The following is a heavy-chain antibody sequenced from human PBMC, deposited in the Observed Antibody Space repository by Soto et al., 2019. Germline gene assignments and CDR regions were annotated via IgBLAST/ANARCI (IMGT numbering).Heavy chain of an antibody. CDR1: GFTFSSYA. Sequence: GGSLRLSCAASGFTFSSYAMSWVRQAPGKGLEWVSAISGSGGSTYYADSVKGRFTISRDNSKNTLYLQMNSLRAEDTAVYYCAKDMIGRITIFGVIDPWGQGTLVTVSS. V-gene: IGHV3-23*01. D-gene: IGHD3-3*01. CDR3: AKDMIGRITIFGVIDP. CDR2: ISGSGGST. J-gene: IGHJ5*02.